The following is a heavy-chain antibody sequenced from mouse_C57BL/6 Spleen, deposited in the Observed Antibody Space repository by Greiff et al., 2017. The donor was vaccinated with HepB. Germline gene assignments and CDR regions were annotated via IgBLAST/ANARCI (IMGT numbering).Heavy chain of an antibody. CDR3: ARDYYSNYAFDY. D-gene: IGHD2-5*01. Sequence: EVQVVESGPELVKPGASVKMSCKASGYTFTDYNMHWVKQSHGKSLEWIGYINPNNGGTSYNQKFKGKATLTVNKSSSTAYMELRSLTSEDSAVYYCARDYYSNYAFDYWGQGTTLTVSS. CDR1: GYTFTDYN. V-gene: IGHV1-22*01. J-gene: IGHJ2*01. CDR2: INPNNGGT.